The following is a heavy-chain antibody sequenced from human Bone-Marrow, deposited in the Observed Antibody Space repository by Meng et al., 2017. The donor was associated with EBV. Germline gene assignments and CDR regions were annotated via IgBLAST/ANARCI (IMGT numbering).Heavy chain of an antibody. V-gene: IGHV1-69*01. CDR3: AAPKYCSGTSCYEVFDF. CDR1: GDTLTNYG. Sequence: QGHEVQSGAEGKKIGSSVRVSCRASGDTLTNYGISWVRQAPGQGLEWMGGIIPVSGTTNYAQKFQDRLTITADESTNTAYMDLSSLGFEDTAMYYCAAPKYCSGTSCYEVFDFWGQGSLVTVSS. D-gene: IGHD2-2*01. CDR2: IIPVSGTT. J-gene: IGHJ4*02.